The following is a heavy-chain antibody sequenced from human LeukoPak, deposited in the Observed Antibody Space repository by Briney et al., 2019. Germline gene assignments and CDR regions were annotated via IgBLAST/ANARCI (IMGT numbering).Heavy chain of an antibody. V-gene: IGHV3-23*01. CDR3: ARAPGSLVSVAARPYYFDF. CDR1: GFTFSNYA. J-gene: IGHJ4*02. CDR2: ISTSGSGGAT. D-gene: IGHD6-6*01. Sequence: PGGSLRLSGAASGFTFSNYAMSWVRQAPGKGLEWVSIISTSGSGGATYYADSVKGRFTISRDSPKNTLYLQMNSIRAEDTAVYYCARAPGSLVSVAARPYYFDFWGQGTLVTVSS.